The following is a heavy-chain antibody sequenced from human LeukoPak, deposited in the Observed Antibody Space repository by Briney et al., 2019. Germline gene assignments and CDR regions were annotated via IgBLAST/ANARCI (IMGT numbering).Heavy chain of an antibody. CDR2: INQEGSEK. V-gene: IGHV3-7*04. Sequence: GGSLRLSCAVSGFTFSDYWMSWVRQAPGKGLEWVANINQEGSEKYYVDSVKGRFTISRDNAKNSLYLQMNSLRAEDTAVYYCARARGDYSNYFADYWGQGTLVTVSS. J-gene: IGHJ4*02. CDR3: ARARGDYSNYFADY. D-gene: IGHD4-11*01. CDR1: GFTFSDYW.